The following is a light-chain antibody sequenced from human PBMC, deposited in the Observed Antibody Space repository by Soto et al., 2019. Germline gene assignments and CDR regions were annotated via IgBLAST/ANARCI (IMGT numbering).Light chain of an antibody. V-gene: IGLV2-14*01. CDR2: EVF. CDR1: SSDVGGYNY. Sequence: QSALTQPASVSGSPGQSITISCTGTSSDVGGYNYVSWYQHHAGKVPKLMIYEVFNRPAGVSNRFSGSKSGNTASLTISGLQAEDEGDYYCTSYTSTTTHVVFGGGTKVTVL. CDR3: TSYTSTTTHVV. J-gene: IGLJ2*01.